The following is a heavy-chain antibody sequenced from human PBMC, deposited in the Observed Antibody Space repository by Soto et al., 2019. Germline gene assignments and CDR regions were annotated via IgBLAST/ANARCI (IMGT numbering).Heavy chain of an antibody. CDR1: GFTFSSYA. CDR3: AMGEYCSSTSCYGYYYYSGRDV. CDR2: VSGSGGST. J-gene: IGHJ6*02. Sequence: GGSLRLSCAASGFTFSSYAMSWVRQAPGKGLEWVSAVSGSGGSTYYADSVKGRFTISRDNSKNTLYLQMNSLRAEDTAVYYCAMGEYCSSTSCYGYYYYSGRDVWGQGPTVTVSS. V-gene: IGHV3-23*01. D-gene: IGHD2-2*01.